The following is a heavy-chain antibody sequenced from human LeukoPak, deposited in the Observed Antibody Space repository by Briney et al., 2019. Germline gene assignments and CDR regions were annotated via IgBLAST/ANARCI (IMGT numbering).Heavy chain of an antibody. Sequence: PSETLYFTFTRSGGSISSYYWSWIRQPPGKGLQWTGNIYYSGSTNYNPSLKSRVTISVDTSKNQFSLKLSSVTAADTAVYYCARDRGIAAAGIYYYYGMDVWGQGTTVTVSS. CDR1: GGSISSYY. V-gene: IGHV4-59*01. J-gene: IGHJ6*02. CDR2: IYYSGST. D-gene: IGHD6-13*01. CDR3: ARDRGIAAAGIYYYYGMDV.